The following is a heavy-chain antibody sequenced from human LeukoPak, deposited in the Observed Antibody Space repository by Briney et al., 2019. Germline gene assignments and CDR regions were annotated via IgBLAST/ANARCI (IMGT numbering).Heavy chain of an antibody. D-gene: IGHD3-3*01. J-gene: IGHJ5*02. CDR2: MNPNSGNT. CDR1: GYTFTSYD. V-gene: IGHV1-8*01. Sequence: ASVKVSCKASGYTFTSYDINWVRQATGQGREWMGWMNPNSGNTGYAQKFQGRVTMTRNTSISTAYMELSSLRSEDTAVYYCARGYDFWSGDTWFDPGGQGTLVTVSS. CDR3: ARGYDFWSGDTWFDP.